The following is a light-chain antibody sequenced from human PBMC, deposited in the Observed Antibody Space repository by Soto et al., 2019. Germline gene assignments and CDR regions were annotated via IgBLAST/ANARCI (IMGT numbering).Light chain of an antibody. J-gene: IGKJ3*01. CDR1: QTITRH. Sequence: DIQMTQSPSSLSASVGDTVTITCRASQTITRHLNWYQQKPGKAPKLLIYAASTLRSGVPSRFSASGSGTDFTLTISSLQPEDFATYYCQQSDTTPLFTFGHGTKADIK. V-gene: IGKV1-39*01. CDR2: AAS. CDR3: QQSDTTPLFT.